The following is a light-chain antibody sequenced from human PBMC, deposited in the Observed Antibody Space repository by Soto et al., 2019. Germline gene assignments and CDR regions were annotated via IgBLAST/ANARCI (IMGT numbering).Light chain of an antibody. Sequence: EIFLTQSPDTLSLSPGERATLTCRASQSVTNYIAWYQQRPGQAPRLLIYDASNRATGVPARFSGSRSGTAFSLTISDLEPAEFGFYYCQQRLNWPPGFGQGTKVEIK. J-gene: IGKJ1*01. CDR2: DAS. CDR1: QSVTNY. V-gene: IGKV3-11*01. CDR3: QQRLNWPPG.